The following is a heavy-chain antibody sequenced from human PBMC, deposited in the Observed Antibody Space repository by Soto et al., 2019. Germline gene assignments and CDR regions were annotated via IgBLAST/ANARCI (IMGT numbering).Heavy chain of an antibody. Sequence: GGSLRLSCAASGFTFSGSAMHWVRQASGKGLEWVGRIRSKANSYATAYAASVKGRFTISRDDSKNTAYLQMNSLKTEDTAVYYCTFLDIVVVPAAQDYWGQGTLVTVPQ. CDR3: TFLDIVVVPAAQDY. V-gene: IGHV3-73*01. CDR1: GFTFSGSA. CDR2: IRSKANSYAT. J-gene: IGHJ4*02. D-gene: IGHD2-2*03.